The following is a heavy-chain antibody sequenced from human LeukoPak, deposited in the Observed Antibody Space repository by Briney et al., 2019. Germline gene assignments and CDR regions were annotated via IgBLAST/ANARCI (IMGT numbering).Heavy chain of an antibody. CDR3: ARDGATAGRRDAFDI. CDR1: GGSISSSSYY. J-gene: IGHJ3*02. CDR2: IYYSGST. D-gene: IGHD6-25*01. V-gene: IGHV4-39*07. Sequence: PSETLSLTCTVSGGSISSSSYYWGWIRQPPGKGLEWIGSIYYSGSTYYNPSLKSRVTISVDTSKNQFSLKLSSVTAADTAVYYCARDGATAGRRDAFDIWGQGTMVTVSS.